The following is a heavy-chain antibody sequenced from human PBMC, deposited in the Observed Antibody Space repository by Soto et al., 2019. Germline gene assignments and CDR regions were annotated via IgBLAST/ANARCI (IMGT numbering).Heavy chain of an antibody. CDR1: GFTFGDYA. D-gene: IGHD6-19*01. CDR2: IRSKAYGGTT. Sequence: GGSLRLSCTASGFTFGDYAMSWFRQAPGKGLEWVGFIRSKAYGGTTEYAASVKGRFTISRDDSKSIAYLQMNSLKTEDTAVYYCTRGQQWHTTRTFDPWGQGTLVTVYS. J-gene: IGHJ5*02. CDR3: TRGQQWHTTRTFDP. V-gene: IGHV3-49*03.